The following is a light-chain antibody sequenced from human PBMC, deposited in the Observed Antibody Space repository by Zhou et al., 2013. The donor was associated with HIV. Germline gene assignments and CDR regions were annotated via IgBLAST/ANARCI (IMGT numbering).Light chain of an antibody. J-gene: IGKJ4*01. Sequence: DIQMTQSPSSLSAFVGDRVTITCRASQSISSWLAWYQQKPGKAPKLLIYKASNLESGVPSRFSGSGAGTDFTLTINSLQPEDVATYFCLQGNRLPLTFGGGTKVEI. V-gene: IGKV1-5*03. CDR2: KAS. CDR1: QSISSW. CDR3: LQGNRLPLT.